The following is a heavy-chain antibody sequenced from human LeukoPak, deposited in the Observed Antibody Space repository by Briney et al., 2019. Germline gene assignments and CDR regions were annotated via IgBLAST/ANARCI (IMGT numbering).Heavy chain of an antibody. CDR2: LYYSGNT. D-gene: IGHD2/OR15-2a*01. J-gene: IGHJ6*02. Sequence: PSETLSLTCTVSGGSISSGSYWWSWIRQHPEKGLEWIGYLYYSGNTYYNPSLQSRVSISVDTSKNQLSLNLTSVTAADTAVYYCARGHSTSSVYHCNAMDVWGQGTTVTVPS. CDR1: GGSISSGSYW. CDR3: ARGHSTSSVYHCNAMDV. V-gene: IGHV4-31*03.